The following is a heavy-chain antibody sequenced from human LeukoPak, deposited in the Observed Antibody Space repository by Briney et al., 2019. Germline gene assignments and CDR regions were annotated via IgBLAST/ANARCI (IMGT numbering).Heavy chain of an antibody. V-gene: IGHV3-20*04. D-gene: IGHD6-13*01. CDR1: GFTFDDYG. CDR2: INWNGGST. J-gene: IGHJ4*02. CDR3: ARGSSSWYFDY. Sequence: GGSLRLSCAASGFTFDDYGMSWVRQAPGKGLEWVSGINWNGGSTGYADSVKGRFTISRDNAKNSLYLQMNSLRAEDTAVYYCARGSSSWYFDYWGQGTLVTVSS.